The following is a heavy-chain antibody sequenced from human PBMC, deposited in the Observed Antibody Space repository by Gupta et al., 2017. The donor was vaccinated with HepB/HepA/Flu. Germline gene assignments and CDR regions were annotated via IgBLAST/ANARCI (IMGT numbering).Heavy chain of an antibody. Sequence: QVQLQQWGAGLLKPSETLSLTCAVNGASFSDYYWSWIRHPPEKGLEWIGEITHSGSINSNPSLKSRVTTSVYTSKNQFSLKLSSVPAADTAVYYCVAGLLTVGYWGQGTRVTVSS. CDR2: ITHSGSI. V-gene: IGHV4-34*02. J-gene: IGHJ4*02. D-gene: IGHD6-19*01. CDR1: GASFSDYY. CDR3: VAGLLTVGY.